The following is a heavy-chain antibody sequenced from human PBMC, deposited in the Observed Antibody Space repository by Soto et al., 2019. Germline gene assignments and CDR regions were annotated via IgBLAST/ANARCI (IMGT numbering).Heavy chain of an antibody. Sequence: QVQLHESGPGLVKPSQTLSLTCTVSGGSISSGGYYWSWIRQHPGKGLEWVGYIYYSGSTYYNPSLKSRGTISVATSKNPFSMKLSSVTAADTAVYYCARVSGGSGGDFDYWGQGTLVTVSA. D-gene: IGHD3-10*01. V-gene: IGHV4-31*03. J-gene: IGHJ4*02. CDR1: GGSISSGGYY. CDR2: IYYSGST. CDR3: ARVSGGSGGDFDY.